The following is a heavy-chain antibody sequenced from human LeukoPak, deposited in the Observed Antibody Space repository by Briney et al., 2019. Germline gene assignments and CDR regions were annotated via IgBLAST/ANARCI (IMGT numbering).Heavy chain of an antibody. CDR1: GGSISSYY. CDR2: IYYSGST. V-gene: IGHV4-59*12. D-gene: IGHD2-15*01. J-gene: IGHJ5*02. Sequence: SETLSLTCTVSGGSISSYYWSWIRQPPGKGLEWIGYIYYSGSTNYNPSLKSRVTISVDTSKNQFSLKLSSVTAADTAVYYCARAPLGYCSGGSCYSVRWFDPWGQGTLVTVSS. CDR3: ARAPLGYCSGGSCYSVRWFDP.